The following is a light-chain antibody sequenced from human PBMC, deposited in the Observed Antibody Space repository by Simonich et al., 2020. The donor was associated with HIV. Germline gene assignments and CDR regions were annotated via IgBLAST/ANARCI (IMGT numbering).Light chain of an antibody. Sequence: QSALTQPASVSGSPGQSITISCTGTSSDIGGYSYVSWYQQHPGKAPKNIIYDVNNRPSGISNLFSGSKSGNTASLTISGLQAEDEADYYCSSYISSITYVLFGGGTKLTVL. V-gene: IGLV2-14*03. CDR1: SSDIGGYSY. CDR3: SSYISSITYVL. CDR2: DVN. J-gene: IGLJ2*01.